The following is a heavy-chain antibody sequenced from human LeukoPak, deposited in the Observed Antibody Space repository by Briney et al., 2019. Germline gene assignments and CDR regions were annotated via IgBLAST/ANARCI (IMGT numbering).Heavy chain of an antibody. Sequence: PGGSLRLSCAASGFTFSSYAMSWVRQAPGKGLEWVSAISGSGGSTYYADSVKGRFTISRDNSKNTLYLQMNSLRAEDTAVYYCAKVTVSRVVTDEYYYYGMDVWGQGTTVTDSS. D-gene: IGHD2-21*02. CDR3: AKVTVSRVVTDEYYYYGMDV. CDR2: ISGSGGST. CDR1: GFTFSSYA. J-gene: IGHJ6*02. V-gene: IGHV3-23*01.